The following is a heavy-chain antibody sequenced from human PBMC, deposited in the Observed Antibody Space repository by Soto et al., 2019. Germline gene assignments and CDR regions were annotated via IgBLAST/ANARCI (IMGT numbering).Heavy chain of an antibody. CDR1: GESISSHD. D-gene: IGHD3-10*01. V-gene: IGHV4-59*11. Sequence: QVQLQESGPGLVKPSETLSLTCTVSGESISSHDWSWIRQPPGKGLEWIGYISYSGRTNYNPSLKSRVTLSVDTSNNQFSLKVSSVTAADTAVYYCSRGTWGGYWGQGTLVTVSS. CDR3: SRGTWGGY. CDR2: ISYSGRT. J-gene: IGHJ4*02.